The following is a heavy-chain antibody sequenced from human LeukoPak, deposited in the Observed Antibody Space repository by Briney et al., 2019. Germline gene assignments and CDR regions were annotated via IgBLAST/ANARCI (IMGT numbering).Heavy chain of an antibody. CDR2: IIPIFGTA. CDR1: GGTFSSYA. V-gene: IGHV1-69*05. J-gene: IGHJ4*02. CDR3: ARDYYYDSSGTSPGDY. D-gene: IGHD3-22*01. Sequence: GASVKVSCKASGGTFSSYAISWVRQAPGQGLEWMGGIIPIFGTANYAQKLQGRVTMTTDTSTSTAYMELRSLRSDDTAVYYCARDYYYDSSGTSPGDYWGQGTLVTVSS.